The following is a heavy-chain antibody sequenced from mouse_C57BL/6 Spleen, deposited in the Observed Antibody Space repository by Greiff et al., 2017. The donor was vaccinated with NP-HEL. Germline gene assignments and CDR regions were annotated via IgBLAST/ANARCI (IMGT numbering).Heavy chain of an antibody. D-gene: IGHD1-1*01. CDR2: ISPNYGTT. V-gene: IGHV1-39*01. CDR3: ANHYGSSYWYFDV. CDR1: GYSFTDYN. J-gene: IGHJ1*03. Sequence: VQLKQSGPELVKPGASVKISCKASGYSFTDYNMNWVKQSNGKSLEWIGVISPNYGTTSYNQKFKGKATLTVDQSSSTAYMQLNSLTSEDSAVYYCANHYGSSYWYFDVWGTGTTVTVSS.